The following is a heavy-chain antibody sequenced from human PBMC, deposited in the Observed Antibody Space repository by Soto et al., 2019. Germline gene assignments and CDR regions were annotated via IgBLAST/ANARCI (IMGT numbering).Heavy chain of an antibody. CDR1: GFTFSSYE. D-gene: IGHD5-18*01. J-gene: IGHJ4*02. Sequence: PGGSLRLSCAASGFTFSSYEMNWVRQAPGKGLEWVSYISSSGSTIYYADSVKGRFTISRDNAKNSLYLQMNSLRAEDTAVYYCARDRASRGYSYGYWYFDYWGQGTLVTVSS. CDR3: ARDRASRGYSYGYWYFDY. V-gene: IGHV3-48*03. CDR2: ISSSGSTI.